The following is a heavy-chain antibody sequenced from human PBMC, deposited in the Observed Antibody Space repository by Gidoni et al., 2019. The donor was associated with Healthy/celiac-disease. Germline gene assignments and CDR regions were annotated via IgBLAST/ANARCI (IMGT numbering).Heavy chain of an antibody. V-gene: IGHV4-34*01. J-gene: IGHJ1*01. CDR1: GGSFRGYY. Sequence: QVQLQQWGAGLLTPSETLSLTCAVYGGSFRGYYWSWIRQPPGKGLEWIGETNHSGSTNYNPSLKSRVTISVDMSKNQFSLKLSSVTAADTAVYYCARKRYYYGAGSLGGYFQHWGQGTLVTVSS. CDR3: ARKRYYYGAGSLGGYFQH. D-gene: IGHD3-10*01. CDR2: TNHSGST.